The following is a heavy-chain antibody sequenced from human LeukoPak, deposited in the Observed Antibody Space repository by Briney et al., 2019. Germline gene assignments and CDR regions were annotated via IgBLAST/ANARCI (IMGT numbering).Heavy chain of an antibody. CDR1: GYTFTGYY. V-gene: IGHV1-2*04. CDR2: INPNSGGT. D-gene: IGHD6-6*01. Sequence: ASVKVSCKVSGYTFTGYYMHWVRQAPGQGLEWMGWINPNSGGTNYAQKFQGWVTMTRDTSISTAYMELSRLRSDDTAVYYRARGSTVAARRVWYFDYWGQGTLVTVSS. J-gene: IGHJ4*02. CDR3: ARGSTVAARRVWYFDY.